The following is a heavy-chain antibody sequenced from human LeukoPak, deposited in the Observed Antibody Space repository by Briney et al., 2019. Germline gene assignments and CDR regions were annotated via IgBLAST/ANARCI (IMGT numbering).Heavy chain of an antibody. D-gene: IGHD3-22*01. CDR1: GFTFDDYA. CDR2: ITWNRDNI. J-gene: IGHJ6*02. CDR3: AKDLSSAITSALVLDV. Sequence: GGSLRLSCAASGFTFDDYAMHWVRQAPGKGLEWVAGITWNRDNIGYGDSVKGRFTISRDNVKNVLYLQMNSLRPEDTALYYCAKDLSSAITSALVLDVWGQGTTV. V-gene: IGHV3-9*01.